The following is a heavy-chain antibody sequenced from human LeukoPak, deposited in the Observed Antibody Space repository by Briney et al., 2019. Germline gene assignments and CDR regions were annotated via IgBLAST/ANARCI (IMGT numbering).Heavy chain of an antibody. D-gene: IGHD2-15*01. J-gene: IGHJ4*02. V-gene: IGHV3-7*01. CDR2: IKQDGREK. CDR3: ARERRYCSGGSCYSSLDY. CDR1: GFTFSSYW. Sequence: GGSLRLSCAASGFTFSSYWMSWVRQAPGKGLEWVANIKQDGREKYYVDSVKGRFTISRDNAKNSLYLQMNSLRAEDTAVYYCARERRYCSGGSCYSSLDYWGQGTLVTVSS.